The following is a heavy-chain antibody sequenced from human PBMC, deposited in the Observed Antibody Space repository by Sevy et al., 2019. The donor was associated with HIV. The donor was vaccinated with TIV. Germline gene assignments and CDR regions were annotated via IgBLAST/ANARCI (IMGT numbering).Heavy chain of an antibody. CDR3: TRARGSSGWDAFHI. D-gene: IGHD6-19*01. V-gene: IGHV1-46*03. CDR1: GYTFTNYY. Sequence: ASVKVSCKASGYTFTNYYIHWVRQAPGQGLEWMGIINPSGGSLSYAQKFQGRVTMTRDTSTSTLYMELSSLRFDDTAVYYCTRARGSSGWDAFHIWGQGTMVTVSS. J-gene: IGHJ3*02. CDR2: INPSGGSL.